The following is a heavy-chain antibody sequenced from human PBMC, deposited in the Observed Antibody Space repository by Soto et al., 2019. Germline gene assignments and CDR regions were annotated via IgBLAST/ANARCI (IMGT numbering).Heavy chain of an antibody. CDR2: INPNSGGT. CDR1: GYTFTGYY. CDR3: ARAPSQSNWFDP. V-gene: IGHV1-2*02. J-gene: IGHJ5*02. D-gene: IGHD6-6*01. Sequence: ASLKVSCKSSGYTFTGYYMHWVRQAPGQGLEWMGWINPNSGGTNYAQKFQGRVTMTRDTSISTAYMELSRLRSDDTAVYYCARAPSQSNWFDPWGQGTLVTVSS.